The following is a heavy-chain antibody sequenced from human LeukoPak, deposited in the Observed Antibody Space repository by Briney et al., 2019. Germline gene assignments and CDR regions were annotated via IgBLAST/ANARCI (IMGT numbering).Heavy chain of an antibody. Sequence: GGSLRLSCAASGFTFSSYWMSWVRQAPGQGLEWVANIKQDGSEKYYVDSVKGRFTISRDNAKNSLYLQMNSLRAEDTAVYYCAREGSSGWLNWFDPWGQGTLVTVSS. CDR3: AREGSSGWLNWFDP. J-gene: IGHJ5*02. CDR1: GFTFSSYW. CDR2: IKQDGSEK. V-gene: IGHV3-7*01. D-gene: IGHD6-19*01.